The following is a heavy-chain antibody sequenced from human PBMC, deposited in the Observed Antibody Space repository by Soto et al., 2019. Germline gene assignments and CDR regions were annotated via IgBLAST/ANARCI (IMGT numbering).Heavy chain of an antibody. CDR2: IYYSGST. J-gene: IGHJ4*02. V-gene: IGHV4-61*01. CDR1: GGSVSSGSYY. CDR3: ARTPPEASTSLYFDY. Sequence: SETLSLTCTVSGGSVSSGSYYWSWIRQPPGKGLEWIGYIYYSGSTNYNPSLKSRVTISVDTSKNQFSLKLSSVTAADTAVYYCARTPPEASTSLYFDYWGQGTLVTVSS.